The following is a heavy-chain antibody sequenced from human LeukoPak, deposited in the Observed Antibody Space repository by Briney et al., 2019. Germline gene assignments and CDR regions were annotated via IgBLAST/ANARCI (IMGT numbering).Heavy chain of an antibody. Sequence: ASVKVSCKASGGTFSSYAISWVRQAPGQGLEWMGWMNPNSGNTGYAQKFQGRVTMTRNTSISTAYMELSSLRSEDTAVYYCARGLQFDPWGQGTLVTVSS. CDR3: ARGLQFDP. V-gene: IGHV1-8*02. CDR1: GGTFSSYA. J-gene: IGHJ5*02. CDR2: MNPNSGNT.